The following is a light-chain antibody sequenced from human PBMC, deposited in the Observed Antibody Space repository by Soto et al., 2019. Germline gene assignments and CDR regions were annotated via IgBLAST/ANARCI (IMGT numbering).Light chain of an antibody. Sequence: EIVLTQSPGTLSLSPGVRATLSCRASQSVFNNYLAWYQQKPGQSPRLLIYSASIRATGIPDRFSGSGSGTXXXXXXXXLXPEDIAVYFCQQYGSSHPTTFGPGTRLEIK. V-gene: IGKV3-20*01. CDR2: SAS. CDR3: QQYGSSHPTT. CDR1: QSVFNNY. J-gene: IGKJ5*01.